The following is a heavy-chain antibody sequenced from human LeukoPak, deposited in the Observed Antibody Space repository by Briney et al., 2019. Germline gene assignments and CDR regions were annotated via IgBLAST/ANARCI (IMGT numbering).Heavy chain of an antibody. D-gene: IGHD2-2*01. CDR3: ARGRRLNIVVVPAAKIFYYYYYMDV. CDR2: MNPNSGNT. Sequence: ASVKVSCKASGYTFTSYDINWVRQATGQGLEWMGWMNPNSGNTGYAQKFQGRVTMTRNNSISTAYMELSSLRSEDTAVYYCARGRRLNIVVVPAAKIFYYYYYMDVWGKGTTVTISS. V-gene: IGHV1-8*01. CDR1: GYTFTSYD. J-gene: IGHJ6*03.